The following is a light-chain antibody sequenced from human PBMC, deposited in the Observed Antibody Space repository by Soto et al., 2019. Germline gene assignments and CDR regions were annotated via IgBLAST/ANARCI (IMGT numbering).Light chain of an antibody. J-gene: IGLJ1*01. V-gene: IGLV2-14*03. CDR3: SSYTRSSTLV. CDR2: DVN. Sequence: QSVLTQPASVSGSPGQSIAISCTGTSSDVGGYNSVSWYQHHPGKAPKLMIYDVNYRPSGISDRFSGSKSGNTASLTISGLQAEDEADYYCSSYTRSSTLVFGTGTRSPS. CDR1: SSDVGGYNS.